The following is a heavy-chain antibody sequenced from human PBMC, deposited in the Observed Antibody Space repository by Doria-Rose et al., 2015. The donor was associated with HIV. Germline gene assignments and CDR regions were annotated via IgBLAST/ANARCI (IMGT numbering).Heavy chain of an antibody. J-gene: IGHJ4*02. Sequence: TLKESGPVLVKPTETLTLTCTVSGVSLSSPGMGVSWIRQPPGKALEWLANIFSDDERSYKTSLRSRLTISRGTSKSQVVLTMTDMDPVNTATYYCARIKSSRWYHKYYFDFWGQGTLVIVSA. D-gene: IGHD6-13*01. CDR1: GVSLSSPGMG. V-gene: IGHV2-26*01. CDR2: IFSDDER. CDR3: ARIKSSRWYHKYYFDF.